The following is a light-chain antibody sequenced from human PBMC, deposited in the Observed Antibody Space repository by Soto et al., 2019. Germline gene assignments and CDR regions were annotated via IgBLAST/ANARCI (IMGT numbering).Light chain of an antibody. CDR2: DVS. Sequence: QSARTQHRPVSGFPGQSVTISCTGTSSDVGVYDYVSWYQQYPGKAPKIMIYDVSKRPSGVPDRFSGSKADNTASLTISGLQAEDEADYYCCSYAGSYTFVFGIGTKVTVL. CDR1: SSDVGVYDY. V-gene: IGLV2-11*01. J-gene: IGLJ1*01. CDR3: CSYAGSYTFV.